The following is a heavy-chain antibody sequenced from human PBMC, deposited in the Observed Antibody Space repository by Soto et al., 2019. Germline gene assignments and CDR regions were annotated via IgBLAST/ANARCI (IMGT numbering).Heavy chain of an antibody. CDR3: ARQPYYGSGSQPP. V-gene: IGHV4-39*01. CDR2: IYYSGST. J-gene: IGHJ5*02. Sequence: SETLSLTCTVSGGSISSSSYYWGWIRQPPGKGLEWIGSIYYSGSTYYNPSLKSRVTISVDTSKNQFSLKLSSVTAADTAVYYCARQPYYGSGSQPPWGLGNLVTVSS. CDR1: GGSISSSSYY. D-gene: IGHD3-10*01.